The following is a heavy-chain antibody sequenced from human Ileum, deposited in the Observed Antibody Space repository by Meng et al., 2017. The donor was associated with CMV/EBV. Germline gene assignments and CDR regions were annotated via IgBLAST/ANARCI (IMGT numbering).Heavy chain of an antibody. CDR2: IHYSGNT. Sequence: VSDGSVTGDDDYWSWLRQPPGKGLEWIGYIHYSGNTNYNPALKSRVTMSIDTSKKQFSLTMLSVTAADTAVYYCARDVMLPAPFFDPWGQGTLVTVSS. CDR3: ARDVMLPAPFFDP. CDR1: DGSVTGDDDY. D-gene: IGHD2-2*01. J-gene: IGHJ5*02. V-gene: IGHV4-61*08.